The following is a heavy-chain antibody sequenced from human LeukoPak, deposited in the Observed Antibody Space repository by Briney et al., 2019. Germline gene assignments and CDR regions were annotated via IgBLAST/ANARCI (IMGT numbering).Heavy chain of an antibody. CDR1: GASISDSAYY. CDR3: ARLFFVIDT. D-gene: IGHD3-3*01. J-gene: IGHJ5*02. V-gene: IGHV4-39*01. CDR2: VHYSGST. Sequence: SETLSLTCTVSGASISDSAYYWLWIRQPPGEGLECIGTVHYSGSTFYNPSLKSRVNISVDTSKNQFSLQLSSVTAADTAVYYCARLFFVIDTWGQGTLVTVSS.